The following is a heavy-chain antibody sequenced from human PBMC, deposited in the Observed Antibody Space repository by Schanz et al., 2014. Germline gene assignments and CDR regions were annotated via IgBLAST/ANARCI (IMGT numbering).Heavy chain of an antibody. CDR1: GYTFTGYH. V-gene: IGHV1-46*01. CDR3: ARDRSSGIDFDY. Sequence: QVQLVQSGAEVKKPGASVKVSCKASGYTFTGYHIHWVRQAPGQGLEWMGIINPSSGSTTYPQKPQGRLTMTSDTSTSTVYMELSSLRSEDTAIYYCARDRSSGIDFDYWGQGTLVTVSS. CDR2: INPSSGST. D-gene: IGHD3-22*01. J-gene: IGHJ4*02.